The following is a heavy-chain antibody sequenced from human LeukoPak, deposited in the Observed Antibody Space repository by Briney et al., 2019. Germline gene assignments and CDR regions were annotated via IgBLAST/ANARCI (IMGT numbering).Heavy chain of an antibody. CDR2: IYCSGST. J-gene: IGHJ3*02. V-gene: IGHV4-61*01. D-gene: IGHD3-9*01. CDR3: ASTAYYDILTGSPGAFDI. Sequence: PSETLSLTCTVSGGSVSSGSYYWSWIRQPPGKGLEWIGYIYCSGSTNYNPSLKSRVTISVDTSKNQFSLKLSSVTAADTAVYYCASTAYYDILTGSPGAFDIWGQGTMVTVSS. CDR1: GGSVSSGSYY.